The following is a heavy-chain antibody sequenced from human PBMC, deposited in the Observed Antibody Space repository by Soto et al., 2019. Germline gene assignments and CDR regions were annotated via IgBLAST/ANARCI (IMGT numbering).Heavy chain of an antibody. CDR1: GFTFRKYW. Sequence: EVQLVESGGGLVQPGGSLRLSCSASGFTFRKYWMHWVRQVPGKGLVWVSRIDTDGSTTNYADSVKGRFTISRDNAKNTLYLQMNSLRAEDTAVYYCARVLNPFYGLDVWGQGTPVTVSS. CDR2: IDTDGSTT. V-gene: IGHV3-74*01. CDR3: ARVLNPFYGLDV. J-gene: IGHJ6*02. D-gene: IGHD3-16*01.